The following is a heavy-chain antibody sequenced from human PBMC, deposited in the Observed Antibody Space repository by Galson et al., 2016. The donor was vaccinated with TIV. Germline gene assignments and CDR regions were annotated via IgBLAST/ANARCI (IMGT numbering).Heavy chain of an antibody. CDR2: FYSSGNS. J-gene: IGHJ4*02. CDR1: GASIRGGNYY. Sequence: TLSLTCTVSGASIRGGNYYWSWIRQSAGKGLEWIGRFYSSGNSDYKPSLRRRVTISGDKSKNQVPLTLPSVTAAVTAGYYCARASYGSGTYYHYFDFWGPGILVTVSS. D-gene: IGHD3-10*01. V-gene: IGHV4-61*02. CDR3: ARASYGSGTYYHYFDF.